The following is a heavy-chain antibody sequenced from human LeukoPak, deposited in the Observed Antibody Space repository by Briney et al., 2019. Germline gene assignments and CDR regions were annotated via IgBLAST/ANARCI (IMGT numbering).Heavy chain of an antibody. CDR2: IKQDGSEK. V-gene: IGHV3-7*03. J-gene: IGHJ6*02. CDR1: GFTFSSYW. CDR3: ARNNDMDV. Sequence: GGSLRLSCAASGFTFSSYWMSWVRQAPGKGLEWMANIKQDGSEKYYVDSVKGRFTISRDTAKNSLYLQMNNLRAEDTALYYCARNNDMDVWGQGTTVIVSS. D-gene: IGHD1/OR15-1a*01.